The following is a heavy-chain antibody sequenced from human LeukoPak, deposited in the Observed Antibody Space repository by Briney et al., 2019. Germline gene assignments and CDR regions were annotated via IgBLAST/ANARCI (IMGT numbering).Heavy chain of an antibody. V-gene: IGHV3-74*01. CDR1: GFTFSSDW. CDR3: ARTLYSSSWFDP. J-gene: IGHJ5*02. Sequence: PGGSLRLSCAASGFTFSSDWMHWVRQAPGKGLVWVSRINSDGSSTSYADSVKGRFTISRDNAKNTLYLQMNGLRGEETAGYYCARTLYSSSWFDPWGQGTLVTVSS. CDR2: INSDGSST. D-gene: IGHD6-13*01.